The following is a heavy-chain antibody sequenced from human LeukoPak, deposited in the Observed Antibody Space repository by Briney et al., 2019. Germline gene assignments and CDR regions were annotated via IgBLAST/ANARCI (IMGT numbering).Heavy chain of an antibody. V-gene: IGHV4-59*12. CDR3: ARASSYYYGSGSPDDY. D-gene: IGHD3-10*01. CDR2: IHYSGST. Sequence: SETLSLICTVSGGSMNNYYWSWIRQSPGKGLEWLGYIHYSGSTNYNPSLKSRVTISVDTSKNQFSLKLSSVTAADTAVYYCARASSYYYGSGSPDDYWGQGTLVTVSS. CDR1: GGSMNNYY. J-gene: IGHJ4*02.